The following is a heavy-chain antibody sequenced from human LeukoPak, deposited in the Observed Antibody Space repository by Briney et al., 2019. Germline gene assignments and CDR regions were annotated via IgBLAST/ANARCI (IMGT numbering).Heavy chain of an antibody. CDR3: ARDLGVWGSGSYFISYFDY. Sequence: PSETLSLTCTVSGGSISSGSYYWSWIRQPAGKGLEWIGRIYTSGSTNYNPSLKSRVTISVDTSKNQFSLKLSSVTAADTAMYYCARDLGVWGSGSYFISYFDYWGQGTLVTVSS. CDR1: GGSISSGSYY. V-gene: IGHV4-61*02. J-gene: IGHJ4*02. D-gene: IGHD3-10*01. CDR2: IYTSGST.